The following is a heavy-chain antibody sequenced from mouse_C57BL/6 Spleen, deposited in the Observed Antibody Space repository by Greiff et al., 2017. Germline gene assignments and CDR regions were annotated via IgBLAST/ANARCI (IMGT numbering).Heavy chain of an antibody. CDR1: GYAFSSYW. CDR2: IYPGDGDT. J-gene: IGHJ3*01. V-gene: IGHV1-80*01. Sequence: VKLKQSGAELVKPGASVKISCKASGYAFSSYWMNWVKQRPGKGLEWIGQIYPGDGDTNYNGKFKGKATLTADKSSSTAYMQLSSLTSEDSAVYFCASPAQATAWFAYWGQGTLVTVSA. D-gene: IGHD3-2*02. CDR3: ASPAQATAWFAY.